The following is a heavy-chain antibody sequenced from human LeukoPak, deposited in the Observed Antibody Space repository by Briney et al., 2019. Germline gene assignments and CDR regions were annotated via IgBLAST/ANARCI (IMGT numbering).Heavy chain of an antibody. Sequence: ASVRVSCKVSGYIFTELSMHWVRQPPGKGLEWMGGFDPEQADTFYAQKFQGRLTLTDDTSTDTAYMELNSLTFEDTAVYYCASSPGDYDILTGYAKHFNHWGQGTLVTVSS. D-gene: IGHD3-9*01. V-gene: IGHV1-24*01. CDR1: GYIFTELS. J-gene: IGHJ4*02. CDR3: ASSPGDYDILTGYAKHFNH. CDR2: FDPEQADT.